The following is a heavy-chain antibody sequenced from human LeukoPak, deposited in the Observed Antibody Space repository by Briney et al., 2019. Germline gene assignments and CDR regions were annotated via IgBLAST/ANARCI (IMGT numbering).Heavy chain of an antibody. Sequence: PSQTLSLTCTVSGGSISSGDYYWSWIRQAPGKGLEWIGYIYYSGSTYYNPSLKSRVTISVDRSKNQFSLKLSSVTAADTAVYYCARGSLSSARRGSYYFDYWGQGTLVTVSS. D-gene: IGHD2-2*01. CDR3: ARGSLSSARRGSYYFDY. CDR1: GGSISSGDYY. J-gene: IGHJ4*02. V-gene: IGHV4-30-4*01. CDR2: IYYSGST.